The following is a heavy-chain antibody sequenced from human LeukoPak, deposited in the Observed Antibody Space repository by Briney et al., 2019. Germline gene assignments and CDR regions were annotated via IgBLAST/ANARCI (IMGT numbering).Heavy chain of an antibody. J-gene: IGHJ3*02. CDR2: IYHSGST. CDR1: GGPISSSNW. V-gene: IGHV4-4*02. CDR3: ATSKVYYYDSSGYQGAFDI. Sequence: PSETLSLTCAVSGGPISSSNWWSWVRQPPGKGLEWIGEIYHSGSTNYNPSLKSRVTISVDKSKNQFSLKLSSVTAADTAVYYCATSKVYYYDSSGYQGAFDIWGQGTMVTVSS. D-gene: IGHD3-22*01.